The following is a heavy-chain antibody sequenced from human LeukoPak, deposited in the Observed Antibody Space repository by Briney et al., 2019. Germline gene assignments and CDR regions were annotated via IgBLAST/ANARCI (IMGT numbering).Heavy chain of an antibody. V-gene: IGHV3-7*01. D-gene: IGHD2-15*01. CDR3: ARYSYKHDC. CDR1: GFTFSHYW. Sequence: GGSLRLSCAASGFTFSHYWMTWVRQAPGKGLEWVANMKEDGSQETYVDSVKGRFTISRDNAKNSLHLQMNNVRAEDTAVYYCARYSYKHDCWGQGTLLTVSS. CDR2: MKEDGSQE. J-gene: IGHJ4*02.